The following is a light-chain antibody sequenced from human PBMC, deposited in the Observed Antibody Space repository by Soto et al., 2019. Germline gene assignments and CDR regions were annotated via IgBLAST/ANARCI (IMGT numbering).Light chain of an antibody. CDR2: QTS. V-gene: IGKV3-11*01. CDR3: QQRSDWPNT. J-gene: IGKJ5*01. Sequence: EIVLTQSPATLSSFPGDRVPLSCRASQYINTRLAWYQHRPGQAPRLLIYQTSLRAAGIPARFSASGSGTDFTLAINRLEPDEFAVYYCQQRSDWPNTFGQGTRLEIK. CDR1: QYINTR.